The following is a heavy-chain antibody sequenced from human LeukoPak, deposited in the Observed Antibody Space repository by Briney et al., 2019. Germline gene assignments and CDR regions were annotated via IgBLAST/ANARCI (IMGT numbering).Heavy chain of an antibody. Sequence: ASVKVSCKASGYTLTNHGISWVRQAPGQGLEWMGWIRTYNGNTEYAQNLQDRVTMTTDTSTSTAYMELRSLRSDDTAVYYCARGPHCSSSTWYSSTCSYWYFDLWGRGTLVTVSS. V-gene: IGHV1-18*01. J-gene: IGHJ2*01. D-gene: IGHD6-13*01. CDR2: IRTYNGNT. CDR3: ARGPHCSSSTWYSSTCSYWYFDL. CDR1: GYTLTNHG.